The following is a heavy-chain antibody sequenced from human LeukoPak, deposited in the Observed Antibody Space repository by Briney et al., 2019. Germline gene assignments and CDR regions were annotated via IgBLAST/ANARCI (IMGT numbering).Heavy chain of an antibody. Sequence: GGSLRLSCAASGFIFSSYAMSWVRQAPGKGLEWVSAISGSGGSTYYADSVKGRFTISRDNSKNTLYLQMNSLRAEDTAVYYCAKTRSRVFHLVSDYYYYGMDVWGQGTTVTVSS. V-gene: IGHV3-23*01. D-gene: IGHD3-9*01. J-gene: IGHJ6*02. CDR1: GFIFSSYA. CDR3: AKTRSRVFHLVSDYYYYGMDV. CDR2: ISGSGGST.